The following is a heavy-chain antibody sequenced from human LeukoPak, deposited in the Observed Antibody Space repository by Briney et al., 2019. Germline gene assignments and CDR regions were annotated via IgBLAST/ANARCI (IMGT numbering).Heavy chain of an antibody. V-gene: IGHV4-34*01. Sequence: SETLSLTCAVYGGSFSGYYWSWIRQPPGKGLEWIGEINHSGSTNYNPSLKSRVTISVDASKNQFSLKLSSVTAADTAVYYCARGPGLWSFDYWGLGTLVTVSS. J-gene: IGHJ4*02. CDR1: GGSFSGYY. CDR3: ARGPGLWSFDY. D-gene: IGHD5-18*01. CDR2: INHSGST.